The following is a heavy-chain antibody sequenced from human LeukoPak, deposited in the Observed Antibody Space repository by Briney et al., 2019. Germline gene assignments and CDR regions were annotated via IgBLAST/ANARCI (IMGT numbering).Heavy chain of an antibody. CDR1: GFPFSSYG. CDR2: IPYDGSDK. V-gene: IGHV3-30*02. CDR3: TRLHFESAYDYVGPHDY. Sequence: GGSLRLSCAASGFPFSSYGMHWVRQAPGKGLEWVAFIPYDGSDKFYADSVKGRFTISRDNSKNTLYQQMNSLRAEDTAVYYCTRLHFESAYDYVGPHDYWGQGTLVTVSS. J-gene: IGHJ4*02. D-gene: IGHD3-16*01.